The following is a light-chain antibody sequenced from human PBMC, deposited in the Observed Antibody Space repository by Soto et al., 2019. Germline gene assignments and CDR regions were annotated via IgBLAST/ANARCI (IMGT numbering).Light chain of an antibody. Sequence: TQSPGTLSSSPGERATLSCRASQSVSSSYLAWYQQKPGQAPRLLIYGASSRATGIPDRFSGSGSGTDFTLTINRLEPEDFAVYYCQQYGDLPWTFGQGTKVDIK. CDR3: QQYGDLPWT. J-gene: IGKJ1*01. V-gene: IGKV3-20*01. CDR2: GAS. CDR1: QSVSSSY.